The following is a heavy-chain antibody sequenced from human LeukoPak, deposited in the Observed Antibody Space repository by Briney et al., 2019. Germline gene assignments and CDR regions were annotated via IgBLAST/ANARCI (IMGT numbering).Heavy chain of an antibody. CDR1: GGTFSSYA. CDR2: IIPIFGTA. J-gene: IGHJ4*02. V-gene: IGHV1-69*13. Sequence: GASVKVSCKASGGTFSSYAISWVRQAPGQGLEWMGGIIPIFGTANYAQKFQGRVTITADESTSTAYMELKSLRSDDTAVYYCANTKGTQYDYWGQGTLVTVSS. CDR3: ANTKGTQYDY. D-gene: IGHD5-24*01.